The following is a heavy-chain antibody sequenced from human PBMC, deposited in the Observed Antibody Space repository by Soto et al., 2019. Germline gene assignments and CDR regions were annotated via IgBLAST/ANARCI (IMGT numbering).Heavy chain of an antibody. J-gene: IGHJ4*02. V-gene: IGHV3-23*01. CDR3: AKWATGGYFDY. CDR1: GFSFSSYA. Sequence: EVQLLESGGGLVQPGGSLRLSCAASGFSFSSYAMSWVLQAPGKGLEWVSAISCSGGSTYYADSVKGRFTISRDNAKNTLYLQMNSLRAEDTAVYYCAKWATGGYFDYWGQGTLVTVSS. CDR2: ISCSGGST.